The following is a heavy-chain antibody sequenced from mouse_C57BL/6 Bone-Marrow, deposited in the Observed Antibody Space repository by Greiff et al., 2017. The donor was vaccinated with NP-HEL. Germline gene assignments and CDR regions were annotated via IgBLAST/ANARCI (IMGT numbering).Heavy chain of an antibody. J-gene: IGHJ1*03. CDR3: ARIASAGTREYWYFDV. CDR1: GFSLSTFGMG. D-gene: IGHD4-1*01. CDR2: IWWDDDK. V-gene: IGHV8-8*01. Sequence: QVTLKVCGPGILQPSQTLSLTCSFSGFSLSTFGMGVGWIRQPSGKGLEWLAHIWWDDDKYYNPALKSRLTISKDTSKNQVFLKIANVDTADTATYYCARIASAGTREYWYFDVWGTGTTVTVSS.